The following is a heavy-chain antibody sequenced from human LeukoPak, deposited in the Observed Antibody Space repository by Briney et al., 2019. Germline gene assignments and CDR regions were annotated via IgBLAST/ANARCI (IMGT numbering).Heavy chain of an antibody. CDR3: AVIFGVVISY. J-gene: IGHJ4*02. Sequence: SETPSLTCTVSGGSISSGGYYWSWIRQHPGKGLEWIGYIYYSGSTYYNPSLKSRVTISVDTSKNQFSLKLSSVTAADTAVYYCAVIFGVVISYWGQGTLVTVSS. CDR1: GGSISSGGYY. V-gene: IGHV4-31*03. D-gene: IGHD3-3*01. CDR2: IYYSGST.